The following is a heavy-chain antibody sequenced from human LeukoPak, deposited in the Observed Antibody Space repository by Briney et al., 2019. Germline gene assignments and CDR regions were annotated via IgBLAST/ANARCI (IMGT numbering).Heavy chain of an antibody. J-gene: IGHJ4*02. Sequence: ASVKVSCKASGYTFTSYYMHWVRQAPGQGLEWMGIINPSGGSTSYAQKFQGRVTMTRDTSTSTVCMELSSLRSEDTAVYYCARDSSSGVCDYWGQGTLVTVSS. D-gene: IGHD1-26*01. CDR1: GYTFTSYY. CDR2: INPSGGST. V-gene: IGHV1-46*01. CDR3: ARDSSSGVCDY.